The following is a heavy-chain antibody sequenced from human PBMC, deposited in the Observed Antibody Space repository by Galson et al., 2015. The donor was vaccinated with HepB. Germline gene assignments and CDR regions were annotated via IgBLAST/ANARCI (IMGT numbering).Heavy chain of an antibody. CDR3: ARGRRQLWQRRYYYYMDV. J-gene: IGHJ6*03. D-gene: IGHD5-18*01. CDR1: GYTFTGYY. CDR2: INPNSGGT. Sequence: SVKVSCKASGYTFTGYYMHWVRQAPGQGLEWMGWINPNSGGTNYAQKFQGRVTMTRDTSISTAYMELSRLRSDDTAVYYCARGRRQLWQRRYYYYMDVWGKGTTVTVSS. V-gene: IGHV1-2*02.